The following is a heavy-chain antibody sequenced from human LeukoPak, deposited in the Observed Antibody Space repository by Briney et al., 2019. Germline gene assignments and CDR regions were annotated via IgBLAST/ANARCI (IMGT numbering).Heavy chain of an antibody. Sequence: GGSLRLSCAASECTFITYAMNWVRQAPGKGLEWVATISGSGRSTYYADSVKGRFTISRDNSKHTLFLQMASLRAEDTAVYYCVKASSSSWSSFDYWGQGTLVTVSS. CDR3: VKASSSSWSSFDY. D-gene: IGHD6-13*01. J-gene: IGHJ4*02. CDR1: ECTFITYA. CDR2: ISGSGRST. V-gene: IGHV3-23*01.